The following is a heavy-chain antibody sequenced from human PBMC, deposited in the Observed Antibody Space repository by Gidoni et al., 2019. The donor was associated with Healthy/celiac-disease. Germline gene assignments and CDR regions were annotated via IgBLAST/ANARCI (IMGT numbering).Heavy chain of an antibody. CDR3: ARHSAVAGTSRPWGVGYYYGMDV. CDR2: IYPGDSDT. D-gene: IGHD6-19*01. Sequence: EVQLVQSGAEVKTPGESLKISCKGSGYSFTSYWIGWVRQMPGKGLEWMGIIYPGDSDTRYSPSFQGQVTISADKSISTAYLQWSSLKASDTAMYYCARHSAVAGTSRPWGVGYYYGMDVWGQGTTVTVSS. J-gene: IGHJ6*02. CDR1: GYSFTSYW. V-gene: IGHV5-51*01.